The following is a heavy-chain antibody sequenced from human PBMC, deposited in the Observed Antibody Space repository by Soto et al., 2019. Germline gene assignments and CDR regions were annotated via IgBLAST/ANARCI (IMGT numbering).Heavy chain of an antibody. CDR2: VSHDGRNT. J-gene: IGHJ4*02. Sequence: VQLVESGGGVVQPGRSLRLSCAASGFTFSDYAMHWVRQAPGKGLEWVAVVSHDGRNTHYADPVKGRFTISRDSSKNTVSLEMTSLRAEETGVYYCAKGGRQWLVTSDFNYWGQGALVTVSS. CDR3: AKGGRQWLVTSDFNY. D-gene: IGHD6-19*01. CDR1: GFTFSDYA. V-gene: IGHV3-30*18.